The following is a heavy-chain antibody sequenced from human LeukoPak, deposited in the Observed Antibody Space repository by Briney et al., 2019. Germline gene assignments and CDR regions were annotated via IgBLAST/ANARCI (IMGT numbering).Heavy chain of an antibody. V-gene: IGHV4-39*01. D-gene: IGHD2-15*01. CDR2: IYYSGST. Sequence: SETLSLTCTVSGGSISSSSYYWGWIRQPPGKGLEWIGSIYYSGSTYYNPSLKSRVTISVDTSKNQFSLKLSSVTAADTAVYHCARHIANWFDPWGQGTLVTVSS. CDR1: GGSISSSSYY. CDR3: ARHIANWFDP. J-gene: IGHJ5*02.